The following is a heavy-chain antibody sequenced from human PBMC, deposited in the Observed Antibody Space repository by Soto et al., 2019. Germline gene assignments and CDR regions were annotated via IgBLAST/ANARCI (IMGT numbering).Heavy chain of an antibody. Sequence: GASVKVSCKASGYTFTSYYIHWVRQAPGQGLEWMGIINPSVGSTSYAQKFQGRVTMTTDTSTSTVYMELSSLRSEDTAVYYCARDYNWNDAQDYWGQGTLVTVSS. V-gene: IGHV1-46*03. J-gene: IGHJ4*02. CDR3: ARDYNWNDAQDY. CDR2: INPSVGST. CDR1: GYTFTSYY. D-gene: IGHD1-1*01.